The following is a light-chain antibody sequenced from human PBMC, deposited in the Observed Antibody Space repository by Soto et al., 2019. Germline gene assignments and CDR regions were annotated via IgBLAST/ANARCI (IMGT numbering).Light chain of an antibody. CDR1: QSVSSSY. V-gene: IGKV3-20*01. Sequence: ELALTQSPGTLSLSPGDSATLSCRASQSVSSSYLAWYQQKPGQAPRLLIYGASSRATGITDRFSGSGSGTDFTLTISRLEPEDFAVYYCQQYGSSQTFGQGTKWIS. J-gene: IGKJ1*01. CDR3: QQYGSSQT. CDR2: GAS.